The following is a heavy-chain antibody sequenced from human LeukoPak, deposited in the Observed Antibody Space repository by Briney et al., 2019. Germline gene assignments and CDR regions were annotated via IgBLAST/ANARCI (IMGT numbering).Heavy chain of an antibody. CDR1: GGTFSSYA. CDR2: IIPIFGTA. CDR3: ARDANYGDYYYMDV. D-gene: IGHD4-17*01. V-gene: IGHV1-69*06. Sequence: ASVKVSCKASGGTFSSYAISWVRQTPGQGLEWMGGIIPIFGTANYAQKFQGRVTITADKSTSTAYMELSSLRSEDTAVYYCARDANYGDYYYMDVWGKGTTVTVSS. J-gene: IGHJ6*03.